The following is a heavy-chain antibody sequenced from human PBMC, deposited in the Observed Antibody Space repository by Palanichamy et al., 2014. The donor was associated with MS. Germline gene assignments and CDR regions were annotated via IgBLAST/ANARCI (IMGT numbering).Heavy chain of an antibody. V-gene: IGHV2-5*01. D-gene: IGHD3-16*02. CDR2: IYWNDDK. CDR3: AHGRYLDGAIDY. Sequence: QITLKESGPTLVRPTQTLTLTCTFSGISLSVRGVGVGWIRQPPGKAMEWLSLIYWNDDKWYSPSLKSRLTITKDSSKNEMVLTMTNMDPEDTATYFCAHGRYLDGAIDYWGQGTLVTVSS. J-gene: IGHJ4*02. CDR1: GISLSVRGVG.